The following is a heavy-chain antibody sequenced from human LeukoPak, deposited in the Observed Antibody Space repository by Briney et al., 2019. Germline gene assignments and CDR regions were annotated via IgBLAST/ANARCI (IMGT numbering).Heavy chain of an antibody. D-gene: IGHD2-21*02. V-gene: IGHV3-74*01. J-gene: IGHJ5*02. Sequence: QPGGSLRLSCAASGFTFSSYWMHWVRQAPGKGLVWVSRINSDGSSTSYADSVKGRFTISRDNAKNTLYLQMNSLRAEDTAVYYCARGEYCGGDCYYSDNWFDPWGQGTLVTVSS. CDR1: GFTFSSYW. CDR3: ARGEYCGGDCYYSDNWFDP. CDR2: INSDGSST.